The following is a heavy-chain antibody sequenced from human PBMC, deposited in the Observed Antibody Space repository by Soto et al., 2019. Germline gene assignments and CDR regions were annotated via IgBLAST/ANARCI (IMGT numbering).Heavy chain of an antibody. CDR1: GGSVTSGSYY. V-gene: IGHV4-61*01. CDR2: IYYSGST. CDR3: ARDQGIAVAVFDY. J-gene: IGHJ4*02. Sequence: QVQLQESGPGLVKPSETLSLTCTVSGGSVTSGSYYWSWIRQPPGKGLEWIGYIYYSGSTNYNPSLKSRVTISVDTSKNQISLKLSSVTAADTALYYGARDQGIAVAVFDYWGQGTLVTVSS. D-gene: IGHD6-19*01.